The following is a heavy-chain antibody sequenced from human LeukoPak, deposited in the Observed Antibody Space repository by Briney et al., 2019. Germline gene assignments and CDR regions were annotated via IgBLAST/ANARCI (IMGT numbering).Heavy chain of an antibody. J-gene: IGHJ6*02. V-gene: IGHV4-34*01. CDR2: INHSGRT. CDR1: GGSFSDYF. D-gene: IGHD2-2*01. Sequence: PSETLSLTCAVYGGSFSDYFWGWIRQPPGKGLEWIGEINHSGRTYYNPSLKSRVTISVDTSKNQFSLNLSAVTAADTAVYYCARAVVVVPAAIHSGMDVWGQGTTVTVSS. CDR3: ARAVVVVPAAIHSGMDV.